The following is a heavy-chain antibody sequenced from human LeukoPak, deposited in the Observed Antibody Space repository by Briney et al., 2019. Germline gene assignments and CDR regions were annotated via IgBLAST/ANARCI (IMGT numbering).Heavy chain of an antibody. CDR1: GFTFSSYW. Sequence: GGSLRLSCAASGFTFSSYWMHWVRQAPGKGLVWVSRINSDGNSTSYADSVKGRFTISRDNAKNTLYLQMDSLRAEDTAVYYCARALQAIVVVPAAIGYWGQGTLVTVSS. J-gene: IGHJ4*02. V-gene: IGHV3-74*01. CDR2: INSDGNST. CDR3: ARALQAIVVVPAAIGY. D-gene: IGHD2-2*02.